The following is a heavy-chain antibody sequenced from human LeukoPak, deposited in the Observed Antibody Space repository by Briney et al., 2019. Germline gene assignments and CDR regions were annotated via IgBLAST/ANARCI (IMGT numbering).Heavy chain of an antibody. D-gene: IGHD3-3*01. Sequence: SETPSLTCTVSGYSISSGYYWGWIRQPPGKGLEWIGSIYHSGSTYYNPSLKSRVTISVDTSKNQFSLKLSSVTAADTAVYYCARAVGDFWSGYGGRFDPWGQGTLVTVSS. CDR1: GYSISSGYY. CDR3: ARAVGDFWSGYGGRFDP. CDR2: IYHSGST. J-gene: IGHJ5*02. V-gene: IGHV4-38-2*02.